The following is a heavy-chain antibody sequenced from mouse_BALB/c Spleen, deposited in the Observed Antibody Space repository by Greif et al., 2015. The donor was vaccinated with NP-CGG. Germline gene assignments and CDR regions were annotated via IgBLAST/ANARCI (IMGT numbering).Heavy chain of an antibody. Sequence: VQLVESGAELARPGASVKLSCKASGYTFTDYYINWVKQRTGQGLEWIGEIYPGSGNTYYNEKFKGKATLTADKSSSTAYMQLSSLTSEDSAVYFCARGLGLGLGLGGYDGAWFAYWGQGTLVTVSA. V-gene: IGHV1-77*01. D-gene: IGHD2-2*01. CDR2: IYPGSGNT. CDR1: GYTFTDYY. CDR3: ARGLGLGLGLGGYDGAWFAY. J-gene: IGHJ3*01.